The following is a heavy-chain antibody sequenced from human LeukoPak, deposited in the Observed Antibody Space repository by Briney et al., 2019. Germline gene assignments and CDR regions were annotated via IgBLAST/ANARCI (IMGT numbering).Heavy chain of an antibody. CDR2: ISGSGGST. J-gene: IGHJ3*02. Sequence: GGSLRPSCAASGFTFSSYAMSWVRQAPGKGLEWVSAISGSGGSTYYADSVKGRFTISRDNSKNTLYLQMNSLRAEDTAVYYCAKGLRFLEWPRDAFDIWGQGTMVTVSS. D-gene: IGHD3-3*01. V-gene: IGHV3-23*01. CDR1: GFTFSSYA. CDR3: AKGLRFLEWPRDAFDI.